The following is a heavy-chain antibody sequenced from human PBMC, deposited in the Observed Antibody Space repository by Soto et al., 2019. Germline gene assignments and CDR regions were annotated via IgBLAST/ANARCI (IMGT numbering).Heavy chain of an antibody. CDR3: TRLDGYNNLGVDY. V-gene: IGHV3-49*04. CDR2: IRSKAYGGTT. CDR1: GFTFGDYA. Sequence: GGSLRLSCTASGFTFGDYAMSWVRQAPGKGLEWVGFIRSKAYGGTTEYAASVKGRFTISRDDSKSIAYLQMNSLKTEDTAVYYCTRLDGYNNLGVDYWGQGTLVTVSS. D-gene: IGHD3-16*01. J-gene: IGHJ4*02.